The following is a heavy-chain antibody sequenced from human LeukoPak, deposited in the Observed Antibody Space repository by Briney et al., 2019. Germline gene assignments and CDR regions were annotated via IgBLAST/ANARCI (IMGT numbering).Heavy chain of an antibody. J-gene: IGHJ4*02. CDR2: IYTRGST. V-gene: IGHV4-4*07. Sequence: SETLSLTCTVSGGSITTYYWSWIRQPAGKGLEWIGRIYTRGSTNYNPSLKSRVTMSVDTSKNQFSLKLSSVTAADTAVYYCAGEGHYYDSTGYYYGGEDYWGQGTLITVSS. CDR1: GGSITTYY. D-gene: IGHD3-22*01. CDR3: AGEGHYYDSTGYYYGGEDY.